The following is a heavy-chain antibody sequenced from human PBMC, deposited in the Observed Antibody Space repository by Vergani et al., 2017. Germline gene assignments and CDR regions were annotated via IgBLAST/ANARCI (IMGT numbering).Heavy chain of an antibody. D-gene: IGHD6-19*01. J-gene: IGHJ1*01. CDR3: TRHGRSGWAGYFQH. CDR2: IYYTGTT. V-gene: IGHV4-39*01. Sequence: QLQLQESGPGLVKPSETLSLTCTVSGVSIGSNSYHWGWIRQPPGKGLEWIGTIYYTGTTYYNEAHKSRLTISVDTSKNQFSLNLTSVTAADTAVYYCTRHGRSGWAGYFQHWGQGTLVTASS. CDR1: GVSIGSNSYH.